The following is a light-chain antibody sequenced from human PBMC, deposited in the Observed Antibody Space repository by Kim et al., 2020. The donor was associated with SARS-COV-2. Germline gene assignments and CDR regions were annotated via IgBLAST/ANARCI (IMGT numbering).Light chain of an antibody. CDR3: QQYYSTPYT. V-gene: IGKV4-1*01. CDR1: QSVLYSPNNKNY. CDR2: WAS. Sequence: RATSNCKSSQSVLYSPNNKNYLAWYQQKPGQPPKLLIYWASTRESGVPDRFSGSGSGTDFTLTISSLQAEDVAVYYCQQYYSTPYTFGQGTKLEI. J-gene: IGKJ2*01.